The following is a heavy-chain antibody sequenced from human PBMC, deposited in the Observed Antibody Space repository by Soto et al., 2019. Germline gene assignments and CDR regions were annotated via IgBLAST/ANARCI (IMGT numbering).Heavy chain of an antibody. V-gene: IGHV1-69*13. CDR3: ASIYIAGYTSPDYYYYCGMDG. CDR1: GGTISSFA. J-gene: IGHJ6*02. D-gene: IGHD5-18*01. Sequence: SVKVSCKASGGTISSFAISWVRQAPEQGLEWMGGIIPIFGTTNYAQKFQGRVTFTADESTSTAYMELSSLRSEDTAIYYCASIYIAGYTSPDYYYYCGMDGWGQGTTVTVSS. CDR2: IIPIFGTT.